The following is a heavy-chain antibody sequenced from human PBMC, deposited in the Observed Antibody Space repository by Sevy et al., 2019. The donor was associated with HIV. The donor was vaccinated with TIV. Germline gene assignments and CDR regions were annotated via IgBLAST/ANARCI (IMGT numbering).Heavy chain of an antibody. D-gene: IGHD5-12*01. CDR3: ARGPYNSGLRLDF. J-gene: IGHJ4*02. Sequence: GGSLRLSCAASGFSLSDYAIHWARQGPVMGLEWLTVISFDGGNKYYADSVKGRFTISRENSKNTVSLQMNSLRPDDTALYYCARGPYNSGLRLDFWGRGILVTVSS. CDR2: ISFDGGNK. V-gene: IGHV3-30-3*01. CDR1: GFSLSDYA.